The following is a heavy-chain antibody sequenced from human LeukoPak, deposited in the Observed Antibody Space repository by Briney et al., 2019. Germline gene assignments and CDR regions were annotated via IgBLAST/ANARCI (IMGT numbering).Heavy chain of an antibody. Sequence: GGSLRLSCAASGFTFSNYAMSWVRQAPGKGLEWVSGIYGGNTYYADSVKGRFTISRDNSKNTLYLQMSSLRAEDAAVYYCAKGMYYYDSSGYYLFDYWGQGTLVTVSS. CDR3: AKGMYYYDSSGYYLFDY. CDR1: GFTFSNYA. CDR2: IYGGNT. V-gene: IGHV3-23*01. J-gene: IGHJ4*02. D-gene: IGHD3-22*01.